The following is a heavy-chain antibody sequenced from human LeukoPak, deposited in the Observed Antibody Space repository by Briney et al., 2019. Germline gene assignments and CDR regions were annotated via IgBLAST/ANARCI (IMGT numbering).Heavy chain of an antibody. D-gene: IGHD1-26*01. CDR1: GGTFSSYA. CDR2: IILIFGTA. V-gene: IGHV1-69*13. J-gene: IGHJ4*02. Sequence: ASVKVSCKASGGTFSSYAISWVRQAPGQGLEWMGGIILIFGTATYAQKFQGRVTITADEYTSTAYMELRSLRSEDTAVYYCASPLAVGATIPFDYWGQGTLVTVSS. CDR3: ASPLAVGATIPFDY.